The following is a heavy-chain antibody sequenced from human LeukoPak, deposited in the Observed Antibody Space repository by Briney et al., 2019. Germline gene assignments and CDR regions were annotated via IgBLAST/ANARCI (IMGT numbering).Heavy chain of an antibody. V-gene: IGHV3-30*18. CDR2: ILLDGSKK. Sequence: GGSLRHSCAASGFTLSSYGMHGVRQAPGKGLAWVAVILLDGSKKSSADPVKGRFTISRDNPKNTLYLQMTSLRAEDPAVYNCAKDMYYCSWYYFDYCGQGALFTVSS. CDR1: GFTLSSYG. J-gene: IGHJ4*02. D-gene: IGHD6-13*01. CDR3: AKDMYYCSWYYFDY.